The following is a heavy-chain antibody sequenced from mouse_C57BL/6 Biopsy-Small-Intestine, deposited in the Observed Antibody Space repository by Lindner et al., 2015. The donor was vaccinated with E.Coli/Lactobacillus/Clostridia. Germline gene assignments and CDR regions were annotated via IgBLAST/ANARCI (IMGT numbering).Heavy chain of an antibody. CDR2: INPYNGGT. D-gene: IGHD1-2*01. Sequence: VQLQESGPELVKPGASVKMSCKASGYTFTDYNMDWVKQSHGKSLEWIGVINPYNGGTSYNQKFKGKATLTVDKSSSTAYMELNSLTSEDSAVYYCARGRDTKAAGYFDVWGTGTTVTVSS. CDR3: ARGRDTKAAGYFDV. CDR1: GYTFTDYN. J-gene: IGHJ1*03. V-gene: IGHV1-19*01.